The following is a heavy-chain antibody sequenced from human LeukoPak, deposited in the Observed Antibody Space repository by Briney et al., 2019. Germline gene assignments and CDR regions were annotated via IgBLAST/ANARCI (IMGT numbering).Heavy chain of an antibody. Sequence: PGGSLRLSCAASGFTFSRYALHWVRQAPGKGLEWVAVIWYDGSNKYYADSVKGRFTISRDNSKNTLYLQMNSLRAEDTAVYYCARDNEHYLDSWGQGTLVTVSS. CDR3: ARDNEHYLDS. J-gene: IGHJ4*02. CDR2: IWYDGSNK. D-gene: IGHD1-1*01. CDR1: GFTFSRYA. V-gene: IGHV3-33*08.